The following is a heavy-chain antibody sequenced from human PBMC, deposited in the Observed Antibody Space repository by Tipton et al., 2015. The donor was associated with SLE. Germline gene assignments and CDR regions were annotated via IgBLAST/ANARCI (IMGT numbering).Heavy chain of an antibody. D-gene: IGHD6-13*01. CDR1: GGSISSGVYY. V-gene: IGHV4-31*03. CDR3: ASSDVAAAYY. CDR2: IYYSGST. Sequence: TLSLTCTVSGGSISSGVYYWSWIRQPPGKGLEWIGYIYYSGSTYSNPSLKSRVTISLDTSKNQFSLKLSSVTAADTAVYYCASSDVAAAYYWGQGTLVTVSS. J-gene: IGHJ4*02.